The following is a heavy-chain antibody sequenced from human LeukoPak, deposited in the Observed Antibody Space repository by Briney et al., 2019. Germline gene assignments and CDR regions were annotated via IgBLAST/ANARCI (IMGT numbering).Heavy chain of an antibody. CDR1: GGSISSGDYY. CDR3: VTRGGDGDYSPDT. D-gene: IGHD4-17*01. CDR2: IYYSGST. Sequence: SETLSLTCTVSGGSISSGDYYWSWIRQPPGKGLEWIGYIYYSGSTYYNPSLKSRVTIYVDTSRNHFSLTLRSVTAADTSVYYCVTRGGDGDYSPDTGGQGTLVTVSS. V-gene: IGHV4-30-4*01. J-gene: IGHJ5*02.